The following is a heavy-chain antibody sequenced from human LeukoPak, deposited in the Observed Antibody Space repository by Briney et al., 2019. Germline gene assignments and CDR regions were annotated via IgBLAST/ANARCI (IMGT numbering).Heavy chain of an antibody. D-gene: IGHD6-19*01. V-gene: IGHV3-30*03. Sequence: PGRSLRLSCAASEFTFSNYGMHWVRQAPGKGLEWVAVISYDGSNKYYADSVRGRFTISRDNSKNTLYLQMNSLRAEDTAVYYCARDIHPHEWLVLLLWGQGTLVTVSS. CDR2: ISYDGSNK. CDR1: EFTFSNYG. J-gene: IGHJ4*02. CDR3: ARDIHPHEWLVLLL.